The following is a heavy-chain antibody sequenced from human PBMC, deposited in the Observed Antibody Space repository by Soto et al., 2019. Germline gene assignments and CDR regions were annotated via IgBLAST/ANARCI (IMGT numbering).Heavy chain of an antibody. Sequence: GGSLRLSCAASGFTFSSYNMNWVRQAPGKGLEWVSFISSSSSYIYYAVSVKGRFTISRDNAKNALYLQMNSLRVEDTAVYYCARDQYYDFWSGYYRAYGMDVWGQGTTVTVSS. D-gene: IGHD3-3*01. CDR2: ISSSSSYI. J-gene: IGHJ6*02. CDR3: ARDQYYDFWSGYYRAYGMDV. CDR1: GFTFSSYN. V-gene: IGHV3-21*01.